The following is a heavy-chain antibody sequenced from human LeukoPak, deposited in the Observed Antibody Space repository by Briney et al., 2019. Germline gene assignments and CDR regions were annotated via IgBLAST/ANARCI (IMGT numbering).Heavy chain of an antibody. CDR2: INHSGST. Sequence: SETLSLTXAVYGGSFSGYYWSWICQPPGKGLEWIGEINHSGSTNYNPPLKSRVTISVDTSKNQFSLKLSSVTAADTAVYYCARVHTSGYYYAVRYYFDYWGQGTLVTVSS. V-gene: IGHV4-34*01. D-gene: IGHD3-22*01. CDR1: GGSFSGYY. CDR3: ARVHTSGYYYAVRYYFDY. J-gene: IGHJ4*02.